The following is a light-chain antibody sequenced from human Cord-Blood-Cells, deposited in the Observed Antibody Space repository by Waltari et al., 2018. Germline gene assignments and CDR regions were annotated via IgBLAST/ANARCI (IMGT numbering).Light chain of an antibody. J-gene: IGLJ2*01. Sequence: QSALTQPASVSGSPGQSITISCTGTSSDVGGYNYVSWYQQHPGKAPKHMIYDVSNRPSGVSNRFSGSKSGNTASLTISGLHAEDEADYYCSSYTSSSTLVVGGGTKLTVL. CDR2: DVS. V-gene: IGLV2-14*01. CDR1: SSDVGGYNY. CDR3: SSYTSSSTLV.